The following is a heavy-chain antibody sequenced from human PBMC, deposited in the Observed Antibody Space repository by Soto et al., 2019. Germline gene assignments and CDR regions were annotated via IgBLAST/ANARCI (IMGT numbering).Heavy chain of an antibody. CDR3: ARGRGASSWYFPNYYYYYGMDV. Sequence: QVQLVQSGAEVKKPGASVKVSCKASGYTFTSYDINWVRQATGQGLEWMGWMNPNSGNTGYAQKFQGRVTMTRNTSISTAYMELSSLRSEDTAVYYCARGRGASSWYFPNYYYYYGMDVWDQGTTVTVSS. V-gene: IGHV1-8*01. J-gene: IGHJ6*02. CDR1: GYTFTSYD. CDR2: MNPNSGNT. D-gene: IGHD6-13*01.